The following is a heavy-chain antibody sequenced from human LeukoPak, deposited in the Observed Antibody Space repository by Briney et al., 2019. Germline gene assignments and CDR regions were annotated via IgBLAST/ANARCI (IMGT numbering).Heavy chain of an antibody. CDR1: GYTFTSYG. V-gene: IGHV1-18*01. Sequence: ASVKVSCKASGYTFTSYGISWVRQAPGQGLEWMGWISAYNGNTNYAQKLQGRVTMTTDTSTSTAYMELRSLRSEDTAVYYCARDLYYYDSSGYYYDSGDYWGQGTLVTVSS. CDR2: ISAYNGNT. CDR3: ARDLYYYDSSGYYYDSGDY. J-gene: IGHJ4*02. D-gene: IGHD3-22*01.